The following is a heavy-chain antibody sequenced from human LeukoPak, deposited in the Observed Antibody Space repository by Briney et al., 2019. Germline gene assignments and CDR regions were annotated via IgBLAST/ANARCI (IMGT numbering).Heavy chain of an antibody. J-gene: IGHJ4*02. CDR3: AKWGSMELLNGYYFDY. CDR1: GFTFDDYA. V-gene: IGHV3-9*01. D-gene: IGHD1-26*01. Sequence: PGGSLRLSCAASGFTFDDYAMHWVRQAPGKGLEWVSGVTWNSGSIGYADSVKGRFTISRDNVKNSLYLQMNSPRAEDTALYYCAKWGSMELLNGYYFDYWGQGTLVTVSS. CDR2: VTWNSGSI.